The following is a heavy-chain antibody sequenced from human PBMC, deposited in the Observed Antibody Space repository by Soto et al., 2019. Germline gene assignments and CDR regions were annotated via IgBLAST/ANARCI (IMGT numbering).Heavy chain of an antibody. CDR1: GGSVSDYH. Sequence: QVQVQESGPGLVQPSETLSLTCSVSGGSVSDYHWGWIRLPPGKGLEWTANVHDTGSANIHPQLKSRVTISMDASKKEVTLKLSSVTTADTALYYCARGLRASAAPSPFDYWGQGTLVTVSS. J-gene: IGHJ4*02. CDR3: ARGLRASAAPSPFDY. V-gene: IGHV4-59*02. CDR2: VHDTGSA. D-gene: IGHD6-13*01.